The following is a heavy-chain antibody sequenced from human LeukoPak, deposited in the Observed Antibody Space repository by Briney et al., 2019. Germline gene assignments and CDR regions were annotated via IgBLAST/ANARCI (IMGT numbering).Heavy chain of an antibody. CDR2: FDPDDGEF. Sequence: ASVKVSCKISGYTLTELSMHWVRQAPGKGLEWMGGFDPDDGEFIYAQKFQGRVTMTEDTSSDTVYMELSSLRSDDTAVYYCAREIGSGSYHYWGQGTLVTVSS. CDR1: GYTLTELS. V-gene: IGHV1-24*01. CDR3: AREIGSGSYHY. J-gene: IGHJ4*02. D-gene: IGHD1-26*01.